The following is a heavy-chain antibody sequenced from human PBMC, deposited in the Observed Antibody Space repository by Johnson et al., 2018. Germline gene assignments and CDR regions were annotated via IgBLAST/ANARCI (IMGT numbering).Heavy chain of an antibody. D-gene: IGHD3-22*01. V-gene: IGHV3-48*02. CDR1: GFTFSSYS. CDR3: AMCYYYDSSGHIPVGVLAYSCAFDI. Sequence: VQLVQSGGGLVQPGGSLRLSCAASGFTFSSYSMNWVRQAPGKGLEWVSYISRSRSTIYYADSVKGRFTISRDNAKNSLYLQMNSPRDEDTAVYYCAMCYYYDSSGHIPVGVLAYSCAFDIWGQGTMVTVSS. J-gene: IGHJ3*02. CDR2: ISRSRSTI.